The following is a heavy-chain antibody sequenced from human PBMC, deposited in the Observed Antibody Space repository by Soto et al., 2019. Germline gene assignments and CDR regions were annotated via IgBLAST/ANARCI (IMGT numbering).Heavy chain of an antibody. Sequence: QVQLVQSGAEVKKPGASVKVSCKASGYTFTSYDINWVRQATGQGLEWMGWMNPNSGNTGYAQKFQGRVTMTRNTATTTAHMELSRRRAKDTAAYDYESPRSCYYYYGMAVWGQGTAVTVSS. CDR2: MNPNSGNT. CDR1: GYTFTSYD. CDR3: ESPRSCYYYYGMAV. J-gene: IGHJ6*02. V-gene: IGHV1-8*01. D-gene: IGHD3-10*01.